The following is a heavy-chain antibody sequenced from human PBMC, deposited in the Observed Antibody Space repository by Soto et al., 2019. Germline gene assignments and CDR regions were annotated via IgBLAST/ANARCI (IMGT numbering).Heavy chain of an antibody. CDR2: IGTAGDT. J-gene: IGHJ4*02. CDR3: ARAIGPTLFDY. CDR1: GFTFSSYD. V-gene: IGHV3-13*04. Sequence: VRLSCSASGFTFSSYDMHWVRQGPGKGLEWVSAIGTAGDTNYAGSVKGRFTISRENAKNSLYLQMNSLRAGDTAIYFCARAIGPTLFDYWGQGTLVTVS. D-gene: IGHD3-22*01.